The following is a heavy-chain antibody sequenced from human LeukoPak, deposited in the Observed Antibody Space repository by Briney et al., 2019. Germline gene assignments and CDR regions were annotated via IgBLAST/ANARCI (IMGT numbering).Heavy chain of an antibody. D-gene: IGHD3-16*01. Sequence: GGSLRLSCAASGFTFSSYWMHWVRQAPGKELVWVARISTDGISTTYAGSVEGRFTISRDNAKNTLYLQMNSLRAEDTAVYYCARSLIRTYDYVWGSYPTARYYMDVWGKGTTVTVSS. CDR3: ARSLIRTYDYVWGSYPTARYYMDV. V-gene: IGHV3-74*03. CDR1: GFTFSSYW. CDR2: ISTDGIST. J-gene: IGHJ6*03.